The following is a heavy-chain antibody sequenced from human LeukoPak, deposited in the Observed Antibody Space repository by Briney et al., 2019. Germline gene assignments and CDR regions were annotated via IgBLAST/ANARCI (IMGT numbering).Heavy chain of an antibody. CDR3: ARARSSGYPDY. CDR1: GYSENFYG. D-gene: IGHD3-22*01. CDR2: ISAQHGQT. J-gene: IGHJ4*02. Sequence: ASVKVSCKTSGYSENFYGITWVRQVAGQGLEWMGWISAQHGQTEYAPNSQGRVTMTTDTYTNTAYMELRSLRSDDTAVYYCARARSSGYPDYWGQGTLVTVSS. V-gene: IGHV1-18*01.